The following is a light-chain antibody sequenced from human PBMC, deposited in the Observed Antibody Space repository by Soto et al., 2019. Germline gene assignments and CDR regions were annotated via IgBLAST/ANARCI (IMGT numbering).Light chain of an antibody. V-gene: IGKV3-20*01. CDR1: QSVSSSY. CDR3: QQYGTSLWK. Sequence: EIVLTQSPGTLSLSPGERATLSCRASQSVSSSYLAWYQQKPGQAPRLLVYGASSRAAGIPDRFSGSGSGTDFTLTISRLEPEDLAVYYCQQYGTSLWKFGQGTKV. CDR2: GAS. J-gene: IGKJ1*01.